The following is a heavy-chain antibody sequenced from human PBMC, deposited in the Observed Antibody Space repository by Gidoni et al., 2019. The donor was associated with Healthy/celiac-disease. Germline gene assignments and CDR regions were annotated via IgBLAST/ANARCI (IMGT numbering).Heavy chain of an antibody. Sequence: QLQLQESGSGLVKPSQTLSLTCAVSGGSISSGGYYWSWIRQPPGKGLEWIWYIYNSGSTYYNPSLNSRVTISVDSSKNQFSLKLISVTAADTAVYYCARVGGYDDYWGQGTLVTVSS. CDR3: ARVGGYDDY. CDR1: GGSISSGGYY. V-gene: IGHV4-30-2*01. D-gene: IGHD5-12*01. CDR2: IYNSGST. J-gene: IGHJ4*02.